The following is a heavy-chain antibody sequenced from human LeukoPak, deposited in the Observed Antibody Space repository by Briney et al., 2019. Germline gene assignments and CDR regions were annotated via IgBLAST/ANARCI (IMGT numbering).Heavy chain of an antibody. V-gene: IGHV4-39*07. CDR3: ARESPASAGAAAFDY. J-gene: IGHJ4*02. CDR2: IYYSGST. Sequence: SETLSLTCTVSGGSISSSSYYWGWIRQPPGKGLEWIGSIYYSGSTNYNPSLKSRVTISVDKSKNQFSLKLSSVTAADTAVYYCARESPASAGAAAFDYWGQGTLVTVSS. CDR1: GGSISSSSYY. D-gene: IGHD6-13*01.